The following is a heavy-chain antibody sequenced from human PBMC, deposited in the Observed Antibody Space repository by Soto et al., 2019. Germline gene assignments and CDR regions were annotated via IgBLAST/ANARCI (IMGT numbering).Heavy chain of an antibody. Sequence: GASVKVSCKAFGGNFTNYGISWVRQAPGQGLERMGGIIPLFGTTNYAQKFRGRVTVTADESTSTVYMELNSLRSEDTAIYYCARAHGTSWYNWFDPWGQGTLVTVSS. J-gene: IGHJ5*02. CDR1: GGNFTNYG. V-gene: IGHV1-69*13. CDR3: ARAHGTSWYNWFDP. D-gene: IGHD1-26*01. CDR2: IIPLFGTT.